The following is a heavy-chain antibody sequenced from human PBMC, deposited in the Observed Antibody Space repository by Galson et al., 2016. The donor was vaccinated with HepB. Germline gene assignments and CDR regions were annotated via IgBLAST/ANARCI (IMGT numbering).Heavy chain of an antibody. CDR3: ARVDLWTGSRHWYFDL. CDR2: ISATGRTT. CDR1: GFTFIDYY. V-gene: IGHV3-11*04. J-gene: IGHJ2*01. D-gene: IGHD3/OR15-3a*01. Sequence: SLRLSCAASGFTFIDYYMSWIRQAPGKGLEWISYISATGRTTDYADSVKGRFTISRDNAKNSLYLQMNSLRAEDTALYYCARVDLWTGSRHWYFDLWGRGTLVTVSS.